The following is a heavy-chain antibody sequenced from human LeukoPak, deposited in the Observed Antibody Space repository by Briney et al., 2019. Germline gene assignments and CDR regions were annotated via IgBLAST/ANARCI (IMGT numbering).Heavy chain of an antibody. CDR3: AKCERSLTEPYFDP. D-gene: IGHD3-16*01. CDR1: GFTFSNAW. V-gene: IGHV3-30*18. Sequence: GGSLRLSCAASGFTFSNAWMSWVRQAPGKGLEWVAVISYDGSNKYYADSVKGRFTISRDNSKNTLYLQMNSLRAEDTAVYYCAKCERSLTEPYFDPWGQGTLVTVSS. CDR2: ISYDGSNK. J-gene: IGHJ5*02.